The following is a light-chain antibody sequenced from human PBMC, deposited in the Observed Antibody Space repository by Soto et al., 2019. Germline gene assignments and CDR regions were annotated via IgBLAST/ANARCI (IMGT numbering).Light chain of an antibody. J-gene: IGKJ1*01. V-gene: IGKV3-15*01. Sequence: EIVMTQSPATLSVSPGERATLSCRASQSVSSNLAWYQQKPGQAPRLLIYGASTRATGIPARFSGSGSGTEFTLTISSLQSEDFAVYYCQQYNKLSRTFGQGTKVEIQ. CDR1: QSVSSN. CDR3: QQYNKLSRT. CDR2: GAS.